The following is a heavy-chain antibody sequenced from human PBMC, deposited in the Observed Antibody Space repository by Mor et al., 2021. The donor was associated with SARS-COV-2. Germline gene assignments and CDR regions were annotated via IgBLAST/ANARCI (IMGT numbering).Heavy chain of an antibody. J-gene: IGHJ6*02. CDR3: ARVINGPIAAAAPWGYGMDV. D-gene: IGHD6-13*01. Sequence: APGQGLEWMGGIIPIFGTANYAQKFQGRVTITADESTSTAYMELSSLRSEDTAVYYCARVINGPIAAAAPWGYGMDVWGQGTT. CDR2: IIPIFGTA. V-gene: IGHV1-69*01.